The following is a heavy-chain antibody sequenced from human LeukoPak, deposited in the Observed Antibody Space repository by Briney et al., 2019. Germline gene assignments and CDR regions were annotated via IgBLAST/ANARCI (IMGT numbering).Heavy chain of an antibody. V-gene: IGHV3-30*03. Sequence: GRSLRLSCAASGFTFSSYGMHWVRQAPGKGLEWVAVISYDGSNKYYADSVKGRFTISRDNSKNTLYLQMNSLRAEDTAVYYCARTGYVWGSYHLDYWGQGTLVTVSS. CDR2: ISYDGSNK. CDR3: ARTGYVWGSYHLDY. CDR1: GFTFSSYG. D-gene: IGHD3-16*02. J-gene: IGHJ4*02.